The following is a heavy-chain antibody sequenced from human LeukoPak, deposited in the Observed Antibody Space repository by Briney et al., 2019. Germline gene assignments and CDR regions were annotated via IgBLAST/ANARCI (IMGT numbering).Heavy chain of an antibody. CDR2: IYHSGNT. CDR1: GVSISSGGYY. CDR3: ARVRKLPLEWDLIDF. V-gene: IGHV4-31*03. Sequence: SQTLSPTCTVSGVSISSGGYYWTCIRQRTGEALEWIGYIYHSGNTYYNPSLMSRIVLSVDTSKSQFSLKVTSVTAADTALYYCARVRKLPLEWDLIDFWGQGTLVTVSS. D-gene: IGHD1-1*01. J-gene: IGHJ4*02.